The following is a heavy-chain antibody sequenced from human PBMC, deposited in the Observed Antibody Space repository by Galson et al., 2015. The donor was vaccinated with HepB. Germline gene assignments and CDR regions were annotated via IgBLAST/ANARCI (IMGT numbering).Heavy chain of an antibody. Sequence: SLRLSCAASGFTFSSYSMNWVRQAPGKGLEWVSYISSSSSTIYYADSVKGRFTISRDNAKNSLYLQMNSLRAEDTAVYYCAKHEENGSGWFRWFDPWGQGTLVTVSS. D-gene: IGHD6-19*01. CDR3: AKHEENGSGWFRWFDP. V-gene: IGHV3-48*01. J-gene: IGHJ5*02. CDR1: GFTFSSYS. CDR2: ISSSSSTI.